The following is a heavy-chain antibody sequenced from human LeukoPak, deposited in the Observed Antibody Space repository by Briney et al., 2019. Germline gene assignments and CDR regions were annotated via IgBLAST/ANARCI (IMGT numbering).Heavy chain of an antibody. J-gene: IGHJ3*02. CDR2: INHSGST. CDR3: ARGRPNYYDSSGSGSAFDI. Sequence: SETLSLTCAVYGGSFSGYYWSWVRQPPGKGLEWVGEINHSGSTNYNPSLKSRVTISVDTSKNQFSLKLSSVTAAGTAVYYCARGRPNYYDSSGSGSAFDIWGQGTMVTVSS. D-gene: IGHD3-22*01. V-gene: IGHV4-34*01. CDR1: GGSFSGYY.